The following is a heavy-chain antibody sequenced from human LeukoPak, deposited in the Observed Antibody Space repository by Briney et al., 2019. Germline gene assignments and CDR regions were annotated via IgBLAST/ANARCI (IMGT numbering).Heavy chain of an antibody. J-gene: IGHJ5*02. CDR2: IIPIFGTA. CDR1: GGTFSSYA. D-gene: IGHD5/OR15-5a*01. Sequence: ASVKVSCKASGGTFSSYAISWVRQAPGQGLEWMGGIIPIFGTANYAQKFQGRVTITTDESTSPAYMELSSLRSEDTAVYYCASTALPSTISWFDPWGQGTLVTVSS. CDR3: ASTALPSTISWFDP. V-gene: IGHV1-69*05.